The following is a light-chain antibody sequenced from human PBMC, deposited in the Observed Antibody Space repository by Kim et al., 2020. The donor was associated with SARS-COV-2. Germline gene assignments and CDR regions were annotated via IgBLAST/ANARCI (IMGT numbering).Light chain of an antibody. CDR3: QQNGSYWT. J-gene: IGKJ1*01. Sequence: DIQMTQSPSALSASVGDRVTITCRASQGISRSLAWYQQKLGEPPKLLIFQASSLESGVPSRYSGSGSGTEFTLTISSLQPDDCATYYCQQNGSYWTFGQGTKVDIK. CDR1: QGISRS. V-gene: IGKV1-5*03. CDR2: QAS.